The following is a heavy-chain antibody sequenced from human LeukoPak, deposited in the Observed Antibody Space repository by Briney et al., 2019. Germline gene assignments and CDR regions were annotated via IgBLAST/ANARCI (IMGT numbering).Heavy chain of an antibody. CDR1: GGSISSRNYY. CDR2: IYTSGST. CDR3: ATPDGIVGAVFDY. V-gene: IGHV4-39*07. J-gene: IGHJ4*02. Sequence: SETLYLTCTVSGGSISSRNYYWGWIRQTPEKGLEWIGSIYTSGSTYYNPSLKSPFTITVDTSKNQFSLKLSSVTAADTAVYYCATPDGIVGAVFDYWGQGTLVTVSS. D-gene: IGHD1-26*01.